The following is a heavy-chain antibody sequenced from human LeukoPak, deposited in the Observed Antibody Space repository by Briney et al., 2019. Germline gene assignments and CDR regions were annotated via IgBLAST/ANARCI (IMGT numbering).Heavy chain of an antibody. D-gene: IGHD2-2*01. Sequence: TGGSLRLSCAAPGFTFDDYAMHWVRQAPGKGLEWVSGISWNSGSIRYADAVNRLFTISKDNAKTPLYLQMNSLRAEDTAYYCCAKDIVSTSCNWFDPWGQGTLVTVSS. CDR1: GFTFDDYA. J-gene: IGHJ5*02. CDR2: ISWNSGSI. V-gene: IGHV3-9*01. CDR3: AKDIVSTSCNWFDP.